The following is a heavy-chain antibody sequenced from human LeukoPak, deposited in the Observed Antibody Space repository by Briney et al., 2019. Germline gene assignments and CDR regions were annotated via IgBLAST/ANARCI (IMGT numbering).Heavy chain of an antibody. J-gene: IGHJ4*02. CDR2: IYYSGST. D-gene: IGHD3-22*01. CDR1: GGSISNYY. CDR3: ARVWGDSSGYYYSDY. V-gene: IGHV4-59*01. Sequence: SETLSLTCTVSGGSISNYYWSWIRQPPGKGLEWIGYIYYSGSTNSNPSLKSRVTISVDTSKNQFSLKLSSVTAADTAVYYCARVWGDSSGYYYSDYWGQGTLVTVSS.